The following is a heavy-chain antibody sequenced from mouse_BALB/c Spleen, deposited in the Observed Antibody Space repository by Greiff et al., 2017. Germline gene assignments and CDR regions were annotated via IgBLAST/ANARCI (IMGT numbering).Heavy chain of an antibody. D-gene: IGHD4-1*01. J-gene: IGHJ1*01. Sequence: EVQRVESGGGLVQPGGSLKLSCAASGFTFSSYGMSWVRQTPDKRLELVATINSNAGSTYYPDSVKGRFTISRDNAKNTLYLQMSSLKSEDTAMYYCARASLGRSWYFDVWGAGTTVTVSS. CDR2: INSNAGST. V-gene: IGHV5-6-3*01. CDR3: ARASLGRSWYFDV. CDR1: GFTFSSYG.